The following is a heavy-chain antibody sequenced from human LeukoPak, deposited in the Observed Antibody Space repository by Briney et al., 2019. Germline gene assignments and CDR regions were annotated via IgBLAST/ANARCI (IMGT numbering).Heavy chain of an antibody. CDR2: IGGHVHST. CDR1: GFTFTNSA. J-gene: IGHJ4*02. V-gene: IGHV3-23*01. Sequence: GGSLRLSCAASGFTFTNSAMSWVRQAPGTGLEWVSSIGGHVHSTYYADSVIGRFTISRDDSKNTLYLQMNSLRADDTAIYYCANHRTPDRYHWKFFDSWGQGTRVTVSS. D-gene: IGHD1-20*01. CDR3: ANHRTPDRYHWKFFDS.